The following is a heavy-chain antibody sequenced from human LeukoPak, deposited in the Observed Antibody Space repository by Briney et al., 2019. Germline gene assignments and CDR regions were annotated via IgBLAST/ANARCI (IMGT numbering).Heavy chain of an antibody. V-gene: IGHV1-46*01. D-gene: IGHD6-6*01. Sequence: ASVKVSCKASGYAFTSYYMHWVRQAPGQGLEWMGIINPSGGSTSYAQKFQGRVTMTRDMSTSTVYMELSSLRSEDTAVYYCAREGSSSIFDYWGQGTLVTVSS. CDR3: AREGSSSIFDY. J-gene: IGHJ4*02. CDR2: INPSGGST. CDR1: GYAFTSYY.